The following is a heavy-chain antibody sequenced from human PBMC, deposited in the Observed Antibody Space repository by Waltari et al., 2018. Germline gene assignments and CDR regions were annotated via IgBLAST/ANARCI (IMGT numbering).Heavy chain of an antibody. CDR3: AKGGDIVVVPAAWPSGD. V-gene: IGHV1-2*02. CDR1: GYTFTGYY. D-gene: IGHD2-2*01. CDR2: INPNSGGT. J-gene: IGHJ4*02. Sequence: QVQLVQSGAEVKKPGASVKVSCKASGYTFTGYYMHWVRQAPGQGLEWMGWINPNSGGTNYAQKFQGRVTMTRDTSISTAYMELSRLRSDDTAVYYCAKGGDIVVVPAAWPSGDWGQGTLVTVSS.